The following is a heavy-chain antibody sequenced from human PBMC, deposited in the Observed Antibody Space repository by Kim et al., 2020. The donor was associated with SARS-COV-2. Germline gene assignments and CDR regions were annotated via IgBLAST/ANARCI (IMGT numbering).Heavy chain of an antibody. Sequence: SETLSLTCTVSGDSISRGGYYWSWIRQHPGKGLEWIGYIYDSGYTYYNPSLKSRLTISVETSKNQFSLKLSSVTAADTAVYYCARMGSARGYLPYYFDDRGQGTLVTVSS. J-gene: IGHJ4*02. D-gene: IGHD1-26*01. CDR1: GDSISRGGYY. CDR3: ARMGSARGYLPYYFDD. CDR2: IYDSGYT. V-gene: IGHV4-31*03.